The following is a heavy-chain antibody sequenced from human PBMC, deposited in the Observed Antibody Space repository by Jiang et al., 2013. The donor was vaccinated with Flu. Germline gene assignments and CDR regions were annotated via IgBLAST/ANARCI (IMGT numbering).Heavy chain of an antibody. CDR2: IYPGDSDT. J-gene: IGHJ6*02. D-gene: IGHD1-1*01. V-gene: IGHV5-51*03. Sequence: GAEVKKPGESLKISCKGSGYSFTSYWIGWVRQMPGKGLEWMGIIYPGDSDTRYSPSFQGQVTISADKSISTAYLQWSSLKASDTAMYYCASSRYNWNGSRYYYYYGMDVWGQGTTVTVSS. CDR1: GYSFTSYW. CDR3: ASSRYNWNGSRYYYYYGMDV.